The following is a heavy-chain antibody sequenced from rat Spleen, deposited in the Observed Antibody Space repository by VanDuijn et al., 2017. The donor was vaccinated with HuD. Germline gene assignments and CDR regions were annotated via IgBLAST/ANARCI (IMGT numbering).Heavy chain of an antibody. Sequence: EVQLQESGPGLVRPSQSLSLTCSVTGSSITSNYWGWIRKFPGNKMEWMAFISYSGTTTSNPSLKSRFSTPRDTSKNQFFLQLDSVTTEDTATYYCASPNYPYWYFDFWGPGTMVTVSS. V-gene: IGHV3-1*01. CDR1: GSSITSNY. J-gene: IGHJ1*01. CDR2: ISYSGTT. D-gene: IGHD1-4*01. CDR3: ASPNYPYWYFDF.